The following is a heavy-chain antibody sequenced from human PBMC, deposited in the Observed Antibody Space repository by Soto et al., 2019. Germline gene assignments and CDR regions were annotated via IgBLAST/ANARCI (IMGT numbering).Heavy chain of an antibody. CDR2: ISGSGDST. CDR3: AKRAWGTYYFDY. V-gene: IGHV3-23*01. D-gene: IGHD3-16*01. CDR1: GFTFSSYA. J-gene: IGHJ4*02. Sequence: EVQLLESGGGLVQPGGSLRLSCAASGFTFSSYAMSWVRQAAGKGLEWVSAISGSGDSTYYADSVKGRFTISRDNSKNTLYLQMNSLRAEDTAIYYCAKRAWGTYYFDYWGQGTLVTVSS.